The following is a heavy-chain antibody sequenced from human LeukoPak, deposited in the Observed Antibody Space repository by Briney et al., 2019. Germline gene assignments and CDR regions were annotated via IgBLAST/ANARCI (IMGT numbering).Heavy chain of an antibody. Sequence: GGSLRLSCAASGFTISSKYMSWVLQAPGRGLEWVSVIHSGGDTYYADSMKGRFTISRDNSKNTLYLQMNGLRAEDTAVYYCAKDPGYSLGTSYDDYWGQGTLVTVSS. CDR1: GFTISSKY. V-gene: IGHV3-66*01. J-gene: IGHJ4*02. CDR3: AKDPGYSLGTSYDDY. CDR2: IHSGGDT. D-gene: IGHD3-10*01.